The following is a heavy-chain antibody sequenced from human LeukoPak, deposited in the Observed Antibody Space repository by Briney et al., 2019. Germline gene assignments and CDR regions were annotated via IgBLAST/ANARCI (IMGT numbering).Heavy chain of an antibody. Sequence: AASVKVSCKASGYTFTGYYMNWVRQAPGQGLEWMGRINPNSGGTNYAQKFQGRVTMTRDTSISTAYMELSRLRSDDTAVYYCAREGQYYSSTSCSHYFDYWGQGTLVTVSS. CDR2: INPNSGGT. CDR1: GYTFTGYY. V-gene: IGHV1-2*06. D-gene: IGHD2-2*01. CDR3: AREGQYYSSTSCSHYFDY. J-gene: IGHJ4*02.